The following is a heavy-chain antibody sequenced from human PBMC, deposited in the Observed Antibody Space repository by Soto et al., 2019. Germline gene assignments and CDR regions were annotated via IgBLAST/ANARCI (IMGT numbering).Heavy chain of an antibody. Sequence: SETLSLTCVVSGGSLSSYYWSWIRQPPGKGLEWIGYIYYSGSTNYNPSHKSRVTISVDTSKNQFSLKLRSVTAADTAVYYCASYFIYCFD. CDR1: GGSLSSYY. CDR3: ASYFIYCFD. D-gene: IGHD3-9*01. CDR2: IYYSGST. V-gene: IGHV4-59*01. J-gene: IGHJ5*01.